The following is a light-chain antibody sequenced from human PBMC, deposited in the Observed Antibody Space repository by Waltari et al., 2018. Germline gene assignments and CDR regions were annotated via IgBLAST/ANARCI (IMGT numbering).Light chain of an antibody. CDR3: QQYGGSPLYT. Sequence: IVLTQSPGPLSLSPGERATPSCRASQSVSSSYLAWYQQNPGQAPRLRIYGASTRATGIPDRFSGSGSGTDFTLTISRLEPEDFAVYYCQQYGGSPLYTFGQGTKLEIK. J-gene: IGKJ2*01. CDR2: GAS. CDR1: QSVSSSY. V-gene: IGKV3-20*01.